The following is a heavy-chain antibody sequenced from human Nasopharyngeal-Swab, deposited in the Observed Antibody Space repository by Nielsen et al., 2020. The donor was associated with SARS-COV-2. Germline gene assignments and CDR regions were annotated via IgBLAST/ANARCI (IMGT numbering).Heavy chain of an antibody. CDR1: GYSFTSYW. J-gene: IGHJ4*02. V-gene: IGHV5-51*01. Sequence: GESLKISCKGSGYSFTSYWIGWVRQMPGKGLEWMGIIYPGDSDTRYSPSFQGQVTISADKSISTAYLQWSSLKASDTAMCYCARQPPNYYDSSGYYCTFDYWGQGTLVTVSS. CDR3: ARQPPNYYDSSGYYCTFDY. CDR2: IYPGDSDT. D-gene: IGHD3-22*01.